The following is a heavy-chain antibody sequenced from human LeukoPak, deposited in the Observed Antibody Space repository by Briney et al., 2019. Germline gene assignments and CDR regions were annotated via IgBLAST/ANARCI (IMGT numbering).Heavy chain of an antibody. D-gene: IGHD1-26*01. J-gene: IGHJ5*02. Sequence: PGGSLRHSCAASGFTVSSNYMSWVRQAPGKGLEWVSVIYSGGSTYYADSVKGRFTISRDNSTNTLYLQMNSLRAEDTAVYYCARNNGGREVVGDWFDPWGQGTLVTVSS. V-gene: IGHV3-53*01. CDR3: ARNNGGREVVGDWFDP. CDR2: IYSGGST. CDR1: GFTVSSNY.